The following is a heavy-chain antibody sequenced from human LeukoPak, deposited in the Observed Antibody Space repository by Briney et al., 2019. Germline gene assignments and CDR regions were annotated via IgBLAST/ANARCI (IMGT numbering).Heavy chain of an antibody. CDR3: ARLRARDGYNRAFDI. V-gene: IGHV3-30*03. CDR1: GFTFSSYS. CDR2: ISYDGSNE. D-gene: IGHD5-24*01. J-gene: IGHJ3*02. Sequence: GGSLRLSCAASGFTFSSYSMNWVRQAPGKGLEWVAIISYDGSNEYYADSVKGRFTISRDNSKNTLYLQMNSLKASDTAMYYCARLRARDGYNRAFDIWGQGTMVTVSS.